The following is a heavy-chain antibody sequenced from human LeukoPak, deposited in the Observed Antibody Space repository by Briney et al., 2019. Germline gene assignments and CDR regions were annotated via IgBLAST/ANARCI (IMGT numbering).Heavy chain of an antibody. J-gene: IGHJ4*02. CDR3: ARDAYYYDSSGYYYFDY. D-gene: IGHD3-22*01. V-gene: IGHV4-4*07. CDR2: IYTSGST. CDR1: GGSIGSYY. Sequence: SETLSLTCTVSGGSIGSYYWSWIRQPAGKGLEWIGRIYTSGSTNYNPSLKSRVTMSVDTSKNQFSLKLSSVTAADTAVYYCARDAYYYDSSGYYYFDYWGQGTLVTVSS.